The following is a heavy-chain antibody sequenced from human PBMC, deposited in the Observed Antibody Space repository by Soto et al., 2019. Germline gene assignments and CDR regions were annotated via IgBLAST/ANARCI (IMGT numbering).Heavy chain of an antibody. V-gene: IGHV3-48*03. D-gene: IGHD4-17*01. CDR2: ISRIVTTI. CDR1: GFTFRSYE. CDR3: ARGLYGAEGGEY. J-gene: IGHJ4*02. Sequence: EVQLVESGGGLVQPGGSLRLSCAASGFTFRSYEMNWVRQAPGKGLEWVSYISRIVTTIYYADSVKGRFTISRDNAKNSLYLQMNSLRAEDTAVYYCARGLYGAEGGEYWGQGTLVTVSS.